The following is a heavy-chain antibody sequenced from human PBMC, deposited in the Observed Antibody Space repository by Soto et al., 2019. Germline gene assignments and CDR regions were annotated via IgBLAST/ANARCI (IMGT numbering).Heavy chain of an antibody. CDR3: ARGEEVGY. Sequence: EVQLVESGGGLVQPGGSLRLSCTASGFTFRNFGMNWVRQAPGKGLEWVSYIGAGSDTILYADSVKGRFTISRDDARNSLFLQMNSLIDEDTAVYYCARGEEVGYWGQGTLVTVSA. CDR2: IGAGSDTI. J-gene: IGHJ4*02. CDR1: GFTFRNFG. V-gene: IGHV3-48*02. D-gene: IGHD2-21*01.